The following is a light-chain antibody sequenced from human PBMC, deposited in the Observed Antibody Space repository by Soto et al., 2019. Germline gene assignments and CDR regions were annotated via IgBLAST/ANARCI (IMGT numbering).Light chain of an antibody. Sequence: IQLTQSPSSLSASVGDRVTISCRASQAITTYLAWYQQKPGKAPQLLIFAASTLRSGVPSRFSGSGSGTDFTLTISSLQPEDFATYYCQQLTSYPITFGQGTRLEIK. CDR2: AAS. CDR3: QQLTSYPIT. J-gene: IGKJ5*01. V-gene: IGKV1-9*01. CDR1: QAITTY.